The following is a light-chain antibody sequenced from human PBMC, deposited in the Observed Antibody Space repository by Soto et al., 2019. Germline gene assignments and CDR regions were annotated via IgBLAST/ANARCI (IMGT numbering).Light chain of an antibody. CDR3: SSYTSSSAYV. V-gene: IGLV2-14*01. CDR2: DVS. J-gene: IGLJ1*01. Sequence: HSALTKPASVSGLPGQSITISCTGTSSDVGGYNYVSWYQQHPGKAPKLMIYDVSNRPSGVSNRFSGSKSGNTASLTISGLQAEDEADYYCSSYTSSSAYVFGTGTKVTVL. CDR1: SSDVGGYNY.